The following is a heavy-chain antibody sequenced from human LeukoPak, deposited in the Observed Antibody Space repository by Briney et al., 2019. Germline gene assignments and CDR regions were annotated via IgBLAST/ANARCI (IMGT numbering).Heavy chain of an antibody. CDR3: ARCSSGYYYYYGMDV. CDR2: ISGSSTIT. Sequence: GGSLRLSCVASGFSFSSYSMSWVRQAPGKGLEWVSYISGSSTITYDADSVKGRFTISRDNAQNSLYLQMNSLRDEDTAVYYCARCSSGYYYYYGMDVWGQGTTVTVSS. CDR1: GFSFSSYS. V-gene: IGHV3-48*02. D-gene: IGHD6-19*01. J-gene: IGHJ6*02.